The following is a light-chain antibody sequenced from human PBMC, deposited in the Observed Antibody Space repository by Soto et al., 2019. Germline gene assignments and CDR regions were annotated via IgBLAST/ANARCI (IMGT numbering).Light chain of an antibody. CDR1: QRVSSY. V-gene: IGKV3-15*01. CDR3: LQYSTWPPLYT. CDR2: DAS. J-gene: IGKJ2*01. Sequence: EIVMTQSPATLSVSLGERVTLSCRASQRVSSYLALYQQKPGQAPRLLISDASTRATDIPDRFSGSGSGTDFTLTISSLQSTDLAVYYCLQYSTWPPLYTFGQGTKLEIK.